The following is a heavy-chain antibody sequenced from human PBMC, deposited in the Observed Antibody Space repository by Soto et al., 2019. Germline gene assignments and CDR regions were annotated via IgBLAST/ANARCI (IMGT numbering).Heavy chain of an antibody. Sequence: ASVKVSCKASGGTFSSYAISWVRQAPGQGLEWMGGIIPIFGTANYAQKFQGRVTITADKSTSTAYMELISLRSEDTAVYYCARTVTLLYYGMDVWGQGTTVTVSS. CDR1: GGTFSSYA. J-gene: IGHJ6*02. V-gene: IGHV1-69*06. D-gene: IGHD2-21*02. CDR3: ARTVTLLYYGMDV. CDR2: IIPIFGTA.